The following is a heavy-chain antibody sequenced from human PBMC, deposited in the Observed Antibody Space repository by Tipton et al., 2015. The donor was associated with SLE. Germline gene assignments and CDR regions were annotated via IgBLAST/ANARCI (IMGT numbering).Heavy chain of an antibody. CDR3: ARERLDLLTLYYYYVMDV. V-gene: IGHV1-18*01. D-gene: IGHD1-26*01. Sequence: QSGAEVKKPGASVKVSCKASGYTFTSYGINWVRQAPGQGLEWMGWISAYNGKTNYAQKLQGRVTMTTDTSTSTAYMELRSLRSDDTAVYYCARERLDLLTLYYYYVMDVWGQWTTVAVSS. CDR2: ISAYNGKT. CDR1: GYTFTSYG. J-gene: IGHJ6*02.